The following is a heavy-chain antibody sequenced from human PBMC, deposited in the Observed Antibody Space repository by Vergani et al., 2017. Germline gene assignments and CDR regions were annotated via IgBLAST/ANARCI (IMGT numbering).Heavy chain of an antibody. CDR2: ISYDGSNK. J-gene: IGHJ6*02. V-gene: IGHV3-30*03. D-gene: IGHD3-10*01. Sequence: QVQLVESGGGVVQPGRSLRLSCAASGFTLSSYGMHWVRQAPGKGLEWVAVISYDGSNKYYADSVKGRFTISRDNSKNTLYLQMNSLRAEDTAVYYCTVNQTNITVVRGVIGYYGMDVWGQGTTVTVSS. CDR1: GFTLSSYG. CDR3: TVNQTNITVVRGVIGYYGMDV.